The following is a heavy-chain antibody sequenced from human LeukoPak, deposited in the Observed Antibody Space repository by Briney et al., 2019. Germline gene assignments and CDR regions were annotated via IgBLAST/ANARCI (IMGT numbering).Heavy chain of an antibody. D-gene: IGHD6-19*01. CDR1: GGSIGSRYHY. Sequence: KPSETLSLTCSVSGGSIGSRYHYWGWIRQPPGKGLEWIGSIEYSGGTCYNPPLKSRVIMSVDTSKKQFSLKVTSVTAADTAVYYCARLAHSSGYLAFDYWGQGTLVTVSS. CDR3: ARLAHSSGYLAFDY. V-gene: IGHV4-39*01. CDR2: IEYSGGT. J-gene: IGHJ4*02.